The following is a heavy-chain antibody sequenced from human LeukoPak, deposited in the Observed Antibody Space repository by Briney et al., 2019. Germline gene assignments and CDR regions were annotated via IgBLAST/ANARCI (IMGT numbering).Heavy chain of an antibody. CDR3: AREPCSSTSCYYNWFDP. D-gene: IGHD2-2*01. V-gene: IGHV4-31*03. Sequence: SETPSLTCTVSGGSISSGGYYWSWIRQHPGTGLEWIGYIYYSGSTYYNPSLKSRVTISVDTSKNQFSLKLSSVTAADTAVYYCAREPCSSTSCYYNWFDPWGQGTLVTVSS. CDR1: GGSISSGGYY. CDR2: IYYSGST. J-gene: IGHJ5*02.